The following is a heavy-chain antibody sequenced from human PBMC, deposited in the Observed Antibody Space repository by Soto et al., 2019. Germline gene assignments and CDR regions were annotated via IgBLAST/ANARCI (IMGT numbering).Heavy chain of an antibody. CDR3: ARFTSMVGGGIDNWFDP. V-gene: IGHV1-69*01. CDR1: GGTFSSYA. J-gene: IGHJ5*02. D-gene: IGHD3-10*01. Sequence: QVPLVQSGAEVKKPGSSVTVSCKASGGTFSSYAIHWVRQAPGQGLEWMGGIIPMYGPAKYAQRFQGRGTMSAHETTTTVYMELASLTSQKTAVEYSARFTSMVGGGIDNWFDPWGHGTLVIVSS. CDR2: IIPMYGPA.